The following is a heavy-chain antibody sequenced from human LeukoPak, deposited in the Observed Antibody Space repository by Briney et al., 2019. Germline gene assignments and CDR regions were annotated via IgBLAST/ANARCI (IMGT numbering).Heavy chain of an antibody. D-gene: IGHD4-23*01. CDR3: VRDLDLGGYSSFVS. CDR1: GFTFSNYFW. Sequence: GRSLRLSCAASGFTFSNYFWMHWVRQAPGKGLVWVSRIRSDGGSSTYADSVKGRFTISRDNAKNTLYLQMNTLRAEDTAVYYCVRDLDLGGYSSFVSWGQGTLVTVSS. V-gene: IGHV3-74*01. CDR2: IRSDGGSS. J-gene: IGHJ4*02.